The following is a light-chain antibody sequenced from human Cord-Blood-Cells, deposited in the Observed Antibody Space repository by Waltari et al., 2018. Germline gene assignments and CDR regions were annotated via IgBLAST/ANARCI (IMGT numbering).Light chain of an antibody. J-gene: IGLJ2*01. CDR2: KDM. CDR3: QSADSSGTYVV. Sequence: SYELTQPPSVSVSPGQTARITCPGDALPKQYAYWYQQKPGQSPVLVIYKDMERPSGIPERCSGSSSGTTVTLTISGVQAEDEADYYCQSADSSGTYVVFGGGTKLTVL. CDR1: ALPKQY. V-gene: IGLV3-25*02.